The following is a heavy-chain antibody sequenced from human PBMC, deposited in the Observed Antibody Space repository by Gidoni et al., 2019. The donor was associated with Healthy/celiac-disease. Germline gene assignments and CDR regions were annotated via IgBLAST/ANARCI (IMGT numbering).Heavy chain of an antibody. V-gene: IGHV4-34*01. D-gene: IGHD2-15*01. CDR3: ARGWCSGGSCYSRYYGMDV. CDR1: GWSFSGYY. J-gene: IGHJ6*02. CDR2: INHSGST. Sequence: QVQLQQWGAGLLKPSETLSLTRAVHGWSFSGYYWSWIRQPPGKGLEWIGEINHSGSTNYNPSLKSLVTISVDTSKNQFSLKLSSVTAADTAVYYCARGWCSGGSCYSRYYGMDVWGQGTTVTVSS.